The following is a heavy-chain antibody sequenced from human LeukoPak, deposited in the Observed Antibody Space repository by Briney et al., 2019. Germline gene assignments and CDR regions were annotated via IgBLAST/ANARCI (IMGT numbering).Heavy chain of an antibody. CDR1: GFTFRSYW. J-gene: IGHJ4*02. CDR2: INSDGSTT. CDR3: TRDSGTGSAWYPFDY. V-gene: IGHV3-74*03. Sequence: GGSLRLSCAASGFTFRSYWMHWVRQAPGKGLVWVSRINSDGSTTAYADSVKGRFTISRDNAENTLYLQMNSLRAEDTAVYYCTRDSGTGSAWYPFDYWGQGTLATVSS. D-gene: IGHD6-19*01.